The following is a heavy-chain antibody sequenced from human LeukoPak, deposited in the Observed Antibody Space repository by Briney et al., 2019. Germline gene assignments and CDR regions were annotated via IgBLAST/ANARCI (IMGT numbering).Heavy chain of an antibody. CDR3: ARGRGFLEWLLGY. CDR1: GGSISSGGYY. CDR2: IYHSGST. Sequence: PSETLSLTCTVSGGSISSGGYYWSWIRQPPGKGLEWIGYIYHSGSTYYNPSLKSRVTISVDRSKNQFSLKLSSVTAADTAVYYCARGRGFLEWLLGYWGQGTLVTVSS. J-gene: IGHJ4*02. D-gene: IGHD3-3*01. V-gene: IGHV4-30-2*01.